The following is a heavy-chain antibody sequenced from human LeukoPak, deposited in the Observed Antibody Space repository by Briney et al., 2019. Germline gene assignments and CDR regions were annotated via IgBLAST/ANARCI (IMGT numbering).Heavy chain of an antibody. J-gene: IGHJ4*02. Sequence: GGSLRLSCAASGFTFSSYWVHWVRQAPGKGLEWVAVISYDGSNEYYADSVKSRFTISRNTSKNTLYLQMNNLRPEDTALYYCVRDRCSACHYFDCWGQGTLVTVSS. CDR1: GFTFSSYW. CDR2: ISYDGSNE. D-gene: IGHD6-25*01. V-gene: IGHV3-30-3*01. CDR3: VRDRCSACHYFDC.